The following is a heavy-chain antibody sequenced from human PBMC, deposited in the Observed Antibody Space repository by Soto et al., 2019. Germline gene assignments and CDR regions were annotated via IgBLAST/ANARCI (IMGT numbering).Heavy chain of an antibody. CDR1: GGSISSGDYY. D-gene: IGHD3-22*01. V-gene: IGHV4-30-4*01. CDR2: IYYSGST. CDR3: ARDRSDYASSGLDH. J-gene: IGHJ4*02. Sequence: ASETLSLTCTVSGGSISSGDYYWSWIRQPPGKGLEWIGYIYYSGSTYYNPSLKSRVTISVDTSKNQFSLKLSSVTAADTAVYYCARDRSDYASSGLDHWGQGTLVTVSS.